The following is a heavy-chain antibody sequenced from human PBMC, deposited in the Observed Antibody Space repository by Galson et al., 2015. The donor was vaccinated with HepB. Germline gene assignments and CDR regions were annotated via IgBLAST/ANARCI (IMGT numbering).Heavy chain of an antibody. CDR3: ARALTGPARADTFYFDY. Sequence: SVKVSCKASGYTFTSYGISWVRQAPGQGLEWMGWISTYNGNTNYAQKLQGRVTMTTDTSTSTAYMELRSLRSDDTAVYYCARALTGPARADTFYFDYWGQGTLVTVSS. CDR1: GYTFTSYG. V-gene: IGHV1-18*01. J-gene: IGHJ4*02. D-gene: IGHD1-1*01. CDR2: ISTYNGNT.